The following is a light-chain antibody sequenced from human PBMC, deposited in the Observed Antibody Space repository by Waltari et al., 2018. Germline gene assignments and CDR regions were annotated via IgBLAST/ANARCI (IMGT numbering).Light chain of an antibody. Sequence: DTQLSQFPSTLAASVGDRVTITCRAREAISKWLAWYQQKPGKAPKVLIYDASTLQSGVPSRFSGSGSGTEFTLTIDSLQPDDFATYYCQQYNRFSPFGQGTNVEVK. J-gene: IGKJ1*01. CDR3: QQYNRFSP. CDR1: EAISKW. CDR2: DAS. V-gene: IGKV1-5*01.